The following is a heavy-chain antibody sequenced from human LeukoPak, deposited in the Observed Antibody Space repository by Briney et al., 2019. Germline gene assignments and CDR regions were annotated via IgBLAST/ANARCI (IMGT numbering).Heavy chain of an antibody. D-gene: IGHD5-12*01. CDR2: IYYSGST. CDR3: ARSLPGGYDPYFDY. Sequence: ASETLSLTCTVSGGSISSYYWSWIRQPPGKGLEWIGYIYYSGSTNYNPSLKSRVTISVDTSKNQFSLKLSSVTAADTAVYYCARSLPGGYDPYFDYWGQGTLVTVSS. CDR1: GGSISSYY. J-gene: IGHJ4*02. V-gene: IGHV4-59*01.